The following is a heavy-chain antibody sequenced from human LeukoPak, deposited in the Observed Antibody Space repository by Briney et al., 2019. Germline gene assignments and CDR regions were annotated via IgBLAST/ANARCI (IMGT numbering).Heavy chain of an antibody. CDR1: GFTFSSYA. J-gene: IGHJ6*02. Sequence: GRSLRLSCAASGFTFSSYAMSWVRQAPGKGLEWVSAISGSGGSTYYADSVKGRFTISRDNSKNTLYLQMNSLRAEDTAVYYCAKASDRSGWYGHYYYYYGMDVWGQGTTVTVSS. CDR3: AKASDRSGWYGHYYYYYGMDV. D-gene: IGHD6-19*01. V-gene: IGHV3-23*01. CDR2: ISGSGGST.